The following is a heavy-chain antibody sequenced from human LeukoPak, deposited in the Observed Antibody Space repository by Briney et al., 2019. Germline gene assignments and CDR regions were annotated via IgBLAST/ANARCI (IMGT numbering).Heavy chain of an antibody. J-gene: IGHJ4*02. Sequence: SETLSLTCTVSGRSINSYYWSWIRQPPGKGLEWIGYIYYSGSTNYNPSLKSRVTISVDTSKNRFSLNLNSVTAADTAVYYCARHQDSSSGWYYFDYWGQGTLVTVSS. D-gene: IGHD6-19*01. CDR1: GRSINSYY. V-gene: IGHV4-59*08. CDR2: IYYSGST. CDR3: ARHQDSSSGWYYFDY.